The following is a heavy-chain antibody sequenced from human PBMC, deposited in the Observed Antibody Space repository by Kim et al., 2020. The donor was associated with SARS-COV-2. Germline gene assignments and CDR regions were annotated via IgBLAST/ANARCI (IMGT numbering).Heavy chain of an antibody. CDR2: IYYSGST. J-gene: IGHJ4*02. CDR3: ASIPRITGTAFDY. V-gene: IGHV4-39*01. Sequence: SETLSLTCTVSGGSISSSSYYWGWIRQPPGKGLEWIGSIYYSGSTYYNPSLKSRVTISVDTSKNQFSLKLSSVTAADTAVYYCASIPRITGTAFDYWGQGTLVTVSS. D-gene: IGHD1-7*01. CDR1: GGSISSSSYY.